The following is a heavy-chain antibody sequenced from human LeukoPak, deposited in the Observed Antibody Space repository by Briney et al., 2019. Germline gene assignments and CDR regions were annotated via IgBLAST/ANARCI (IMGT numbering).Heavy chain of an antibody. CDR3: AKSPPRYGSGWYEKFEKVSYYFDY. D-gene: IGHD6-19*01. V-gene: IGHV3-15*01. CDR2: IKSKTDGGTT. CDR1: GFTLSNAW. J-gene: IGHJ4*02. Sequence: GGSLRLSCAASGFTLSNAWMTWVRQAPGKGLEWVGRIKSKTDGGTTDYAAPVKGRFTISRDDSKNTLYLQMNRLRAEDTAVYYCAKSPPRYGSGWYEKFEKVSYYFDYWGQGTLVTVSS.